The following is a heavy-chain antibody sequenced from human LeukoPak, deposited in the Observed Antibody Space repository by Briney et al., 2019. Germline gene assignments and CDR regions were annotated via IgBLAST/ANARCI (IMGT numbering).Heavy chain of an antibody. CDR3: ARDTFDDSSGYYPL. CDR2: FDPEDGET. V-gene: IGHV1-24*01. D-gene: IGHD3-22*01. Sequence: ASVKVSCKVSGYTPTELSMHWVRQAPGKGLEWMGGFDPEDGETIYAQKFQGRVTITADESTSTAYMELSSLRSEDTAVYYCARDTFDDSSGYYPLWGQGTLVTVSS. CDR1: GYTPTELS. J-gene: IGHJ4*02.